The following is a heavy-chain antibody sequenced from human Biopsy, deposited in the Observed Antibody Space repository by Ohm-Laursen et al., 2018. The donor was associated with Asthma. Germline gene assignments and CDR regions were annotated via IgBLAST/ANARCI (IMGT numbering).Heavy chain of an antibody. CDR3: ARAVDYSHYYGIDV. CDR1: GYTFNSAG. J-gene: IGHJ6*02. V-gene: IGHV1-18*01. Sequence: ASVKVSCKSSGYTFNSAGITWVRQAPGQGLEWMGWISVYNGNTKVAQKLQDRVTMITDTSTSTAYMELRCLRSDDTAVYFCARAVDYSHYYGIDVWGQGTTVTVS. CDR2: ISVYNGNT. D-gene: IGHD3-10*01.